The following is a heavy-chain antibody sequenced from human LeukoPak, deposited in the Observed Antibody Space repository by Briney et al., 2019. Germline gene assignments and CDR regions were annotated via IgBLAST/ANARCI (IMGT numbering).Heavy chain of an antibody. D-gene: IGHD1-26*01. CDR3: ARTYSGSYYGFDY. J-gene: IGHJ4*02. V-gene: IGHV3-33*01. Sequence: GGSLRLSCAASGFTFSSYGMHWVRQAPGKGLEWVAVIWYDGSNKYYADSVKGRFTISRDNFKNTLYLQMNSLRAEDTAVYYCARTYSGSYYGFDYWGQGTLVTVSS. CDR1: GFTFSSYG. CDR2: IWYDGSNK.